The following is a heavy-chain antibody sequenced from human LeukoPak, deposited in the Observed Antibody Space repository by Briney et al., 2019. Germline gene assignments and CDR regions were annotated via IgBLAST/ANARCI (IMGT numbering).Heavy chain of an antibody. D-gene: IGHD1-26*01. Sequence: ASVKVSCRVSGYTFTDYYMHWVPQAPGKGLEWMGLVDPEDGETIYAEKFQGRVTITADTSTDTAYMELSSLRSEDTAVYYCATVPDSGSYSEGAYWGQGTLVTVSS. CDR1: GYTFTDYY. CDR3: ATVPDSGSYSEGAY. CDR2: VDPEDGET. J-gene: IGHJ4*02. V-gene: IGHV1-69-2*01.